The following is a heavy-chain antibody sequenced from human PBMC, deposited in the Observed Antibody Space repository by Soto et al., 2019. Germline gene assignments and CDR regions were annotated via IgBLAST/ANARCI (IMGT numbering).Heavy chain of an antibody. D-gene: IGHD3-16*01. Sequence: EVQLLESGGGLVQPGGSLRLSCAASGFSFSTFAMSWVRQAPGRGLEWVSFISDDGSRTYYADAVKGRFTISRDNSKHTLYLQMNSLTAEDTAVYACVKGGWLDFWGQGTLFTVSS. CDR3: VKGGWLDF. CDR2: ISDDGSRT. J-gene: IGHJ5*01. V-gene: IGHV3-23*01. CDR1: GFSFSTFA.